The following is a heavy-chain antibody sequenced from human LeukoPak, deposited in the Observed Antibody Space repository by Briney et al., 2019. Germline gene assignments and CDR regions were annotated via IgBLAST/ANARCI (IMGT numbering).Heavy chain of an antibody. V-gene: IGHV1-18*01. Sequence: ASVKVSRKASGYTFTSYGISWVRQAPGQGLEWMGWISAYNGNTNYAQKLQGKVTMTTDTSTSTAYMELRSLRSDDTAVYYCARVQVDIAAAGTSWYYYGMDVWGQGTTVTVSS. CDR1: GYTFTSYG. CDR2: ISAYNGNT. J-gene: IGHJ6*02. D-gene: IGHD6-13*01. CDR3: ARVQVDIAAAGTSWYYYGMDV.